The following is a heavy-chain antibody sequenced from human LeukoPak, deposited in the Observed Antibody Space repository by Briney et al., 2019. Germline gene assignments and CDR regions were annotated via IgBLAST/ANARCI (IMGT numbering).Heavy chain of an antibody. D-gene: IGHD1-1*01. CDR1: GFTFSSYS. CDR3: AKVDYWSPENYLDS. Sequence: GGSLRLSCAASGFTFSSYSMNWVRPAPGKGLEWVSAISGSGGNTYYADSVKGRFTISRDNSKNTLYLQMNSLRAEDTAVYYCAKVDYWSPENYLDSWGQGTLVTVSS. CDR2: ISGSGGNT. J-gene: IGHJ4*02. V-gene: IGHV3-23*01.